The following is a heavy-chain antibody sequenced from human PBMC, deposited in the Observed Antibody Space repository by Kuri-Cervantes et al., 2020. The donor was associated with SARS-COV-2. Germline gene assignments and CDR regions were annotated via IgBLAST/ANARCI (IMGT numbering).Heavy chain of an antibody. CDR2: IYHSGNT. CDR3: ARTSAQNQLDYYYYGMDV. D-gene: IGHD6-13*01. J-gene: IGHJ6*02. Sequence: SETLSLTCVVSRYSITNGYFWGWIRQPPGKGLEWIGSIYHSGNTYQNPSLKSRVTISVDTSKNQFSLKLSSVTAADTAVYYCARTSAQNQLDYYYYGMDVWGQGTTVTVSS. CDR1: RYSITNGYF. V-gene: IGHV4-38-2*01.